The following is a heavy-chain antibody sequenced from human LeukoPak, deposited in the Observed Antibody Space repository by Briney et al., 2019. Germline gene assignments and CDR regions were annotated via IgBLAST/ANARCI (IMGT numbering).Heavy chain of an antibody. V-gene: IGHV4-59*08. CDR3: ARHLADFWSGDDAFDI. Sequence: SETLSLTCTVSGGSISSYYWSWIRQPPGKGLEWIGYIYYSGSTNYNPSLKSRVTISVDTSKNQFSLKLSSVTAADTAVYYCARHLADFWSGDDAFDIWGQGTMVTVSS. D-gene: IGHD3-3*01. CDR2: IYYSGST. J-gene: IGHJ3*02. CDR1: GGSISSYY.